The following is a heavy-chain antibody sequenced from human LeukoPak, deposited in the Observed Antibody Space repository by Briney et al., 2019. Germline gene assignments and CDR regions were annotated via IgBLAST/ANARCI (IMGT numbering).Heavy chain of an antibody. D-gene: IGHD3-3*01. CDR1: GGSISSGGYS. CDR3: ARVNYDFWSGYYISGSANYGMDV. CDR2: IYHSGST. V-gene: IGHV4-30-2*01. J-gene: IGHJ6*02. Sequence: SETLSLTCAVSGGSISSGGYSWSWIRQPPGKGLEWIGYIYHSGSTYYNPSLKSRVTISVDRSKNQFSLKLSSVTAADTAVYYCARVNYDFWSGYYISGSANYGMDVWGQGTMVTVSS.